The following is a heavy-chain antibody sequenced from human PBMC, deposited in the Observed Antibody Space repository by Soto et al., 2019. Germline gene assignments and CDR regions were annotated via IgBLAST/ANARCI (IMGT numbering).Heavy chain of an antibody. V-gene: IGHV4-31*03. CDR2: IFSSVNT. CDR3: ARGTPNNGWPDWLDP. J-gene: IGHJ5*02. D-gene: IGHD6-19*01. CDR1: GGSISSGGYY. Sequence: SETLSLTCTVSGGSISSGGYYWSWIRQHPGKGLEWIGYIFSSVNTHYNPSLRSRLSISLDTPKNQFSLKLSSVTAADTALYYCARGTPNNGWPDWLDPWGPGTLVTVSS.